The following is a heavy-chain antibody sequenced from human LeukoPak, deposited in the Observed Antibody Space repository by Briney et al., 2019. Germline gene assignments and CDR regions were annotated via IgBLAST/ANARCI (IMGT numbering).Heavy chain of an antibody. V-gene: IGHV3-48*03. CDR2: ISSSGSTI. CDR1: GFTFSSYE. Sequence: GGSLRLSCAASGFTFSSYEMNWVRQAPGKGLEWVSYISSSGSTIYYADSVKGRFTISRDDAKNSLYLQMNSLRAEDTAVYYCARDRYGMDVWGQGTTVTVSS. CDR3: ARDRYGMDV. J-gene: IGHJ6*02.